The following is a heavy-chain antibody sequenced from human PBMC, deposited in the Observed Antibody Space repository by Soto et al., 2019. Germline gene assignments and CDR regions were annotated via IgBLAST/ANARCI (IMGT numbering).Heavy chain of an antibody. J-gene: IGHJ3*02. CDR1: GFTVSSNY. CDR3: ARGIDYGDYGGLAAFDI. D-gene: IGHD4-17*01. Sequence: GGSLRLSCAASGFTVSSNYMSWVRQAPGKGLEWVSVIYSGGSTYYADSVKGRFTISRHNSKNTLYLQMNSLRAEDTAVYYCARGIDYGDYGGLAAFDIWGQGTMVTVSS. V-gene: IGHV3-53*04. CDR2: IYSGGST.